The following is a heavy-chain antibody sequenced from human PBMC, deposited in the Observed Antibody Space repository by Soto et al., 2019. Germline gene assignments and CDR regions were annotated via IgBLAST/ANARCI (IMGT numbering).Heavy chain of an antibody. D-gene: IGHD1-26*01. CDR2: INPSGGST. V-gene: IGHV1-46*01. CDR3: GGSGHPYGLDV. J-gene: IGHJ6*02. Sequence: GASVKVSCKASGYTFTSYYMHWVRQAPGQGLEWMGIINPSGGSTSYAQKFQGRVTMTRDTSTSTVYMELSSLRSEDTAVYYCGGSGHPYGLDVCGQGTSVTVSS. CDR1: GYTFTSYY.